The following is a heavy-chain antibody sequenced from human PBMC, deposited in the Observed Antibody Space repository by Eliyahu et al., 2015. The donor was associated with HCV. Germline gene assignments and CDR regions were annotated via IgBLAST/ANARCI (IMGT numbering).Heavy chain of an antibody. J-gene: IGHJ4*02. CDR3: ATDRVARGGGGSCPDY. CDR2: ISYDGTNK. D-gene: IGHD2-15*01. V-gene: IGHV3-30*03. CDR1: GVSFXXYG. Sequence: QVQLVESGGGVVQPGRSLRLSCAASGVSFXXYGMHWVRQAPDKGLEWVALISYDGTNKYYAESVKGRFTISRDNSKNTLYLQMNSLRAEDTAVYHCATDRVARGGGGSCPDYWGQGTLVTVSS.